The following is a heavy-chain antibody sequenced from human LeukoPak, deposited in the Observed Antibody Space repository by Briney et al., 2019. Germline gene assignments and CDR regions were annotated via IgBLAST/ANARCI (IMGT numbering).Heavy chain of an antibody. V-gene: IGHV1-18*01. CDR1: GYTFTSYG. D-gene: IGHD2-21*02. CDR2: ISAYNGNT. Sequence: ASVKVSCKASGYTFTSYGISWVRQAPGQGLEWMGWISAYNGNTNYAQKLQGRVTMTTDTSTSTAYMELRSLRSDDTAVYYCAYHHVSSVVTATSFDYWGQGTLVTVSS. J-gene: IGHJ4*02. CDR3: AYHHVSSVVTATSFDY.